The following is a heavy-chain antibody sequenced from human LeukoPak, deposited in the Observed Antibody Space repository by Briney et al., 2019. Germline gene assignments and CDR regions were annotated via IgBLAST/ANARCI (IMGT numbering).Heavy chain of an antibody. V-gene: IGHV1-46*01. CDR2: INPSGGST. J-gene: IGHJ3*02. CDR3: ARGRISGVYYGGDCYSGILDI. CDR1: GYTFTSYY. Sequence: GASVKVSCKAFGYTFTSYYTHWVRQAPGQGLEWMGIINPSGGSTSYAQKFQGRVTMTRDTSTSTVYMEVSSLRSEDTAVYHCARGRISGVYYGGDCYSGILDIWGQGTMVTVSS. D-gene: IGHD2-21*02.